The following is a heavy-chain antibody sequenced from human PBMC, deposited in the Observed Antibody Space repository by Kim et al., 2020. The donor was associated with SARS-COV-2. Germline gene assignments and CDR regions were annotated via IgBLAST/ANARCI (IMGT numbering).Heavy chain of an antibody. V-gene: IGHV4-59*09. D-gene: IGHD6-19*01. CDR3: ARGRAGRYYFDY. J-gene: IGHJ4*02. Sequence: NFNPTLKSRVNISVDASEHQFPRKLSSVTAADTAVYYCARGRAGRYYFDYWGQGTLVTVSS.